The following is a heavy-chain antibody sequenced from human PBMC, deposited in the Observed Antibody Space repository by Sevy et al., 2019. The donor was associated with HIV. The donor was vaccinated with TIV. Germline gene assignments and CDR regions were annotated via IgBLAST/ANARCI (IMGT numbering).Heavy chain of an antibody. Sequence: GGSLRLSCTASGFTFSNAWMSWVRQVPGKGLEWIGRIKNSSDGGTRDYGAPGKGRFTISRDDSKNTLFLHMNNLRTDDTALYYCTTEYPSGPFDFWGQGALVTVSS. CDR2: IKNSSDGGTR. CDR1: GFTFSNAW. V-gene: IGHV3-15*01. CDR3: TTEYPSGPFDF. J-gene: IGHJ4*02.